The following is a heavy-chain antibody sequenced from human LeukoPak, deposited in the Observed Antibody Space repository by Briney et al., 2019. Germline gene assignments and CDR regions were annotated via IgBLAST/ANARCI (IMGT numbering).Heavy chain of an antibody. V-gene: IGHV4-59*12. CDR3: ARNPPFGY. CDR2: IYSSGST. CDR1: GGSISRYS. J-gene: IGHJ4*02. Sequence: PSETLSLTCTVSGGSISRYSWSWIRKPPGKGLEWIGYIYSSGSTNYKPSLKSRVTISIDTAKNQFSLKLSSVTAADTAVYYCARNPPFGYWGQGTLVTVSS.